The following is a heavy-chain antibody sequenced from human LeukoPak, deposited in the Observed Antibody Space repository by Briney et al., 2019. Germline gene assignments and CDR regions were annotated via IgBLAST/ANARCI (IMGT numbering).Heavy chain of an antibody. CDR1: GGSISGSDYY. CDR2: IYYSGST. J-gene: IGHJ3*02. D-gene: IGHD2/OR15-2a*01. V-gene: IGHV4-39*01. CDR3: ARHELSPGNTFDI. Sequence: SETLSLTCTVSGGSISGSDYYWGWIRQPPGKGLEWIGSIYYSGSTYYNPSLKSRVTISVDTSKNQFSLKLSSVTAADTAVYYCARHELSPGNTFDIWGQGTMVTVSS.